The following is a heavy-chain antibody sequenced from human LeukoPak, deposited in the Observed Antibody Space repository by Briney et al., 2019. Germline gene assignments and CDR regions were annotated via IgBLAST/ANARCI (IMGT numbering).Heavy chain of an antibody. J-gene: IGHJ4*02. V-gene: IGHV4-39*01. D-gene: IGHD3-22*01. Sequence: SETLSLTSTVSGGSISSSSYYWGWIRQPPGKGLEWIGSIYYSGSTYYNPSLKSRVTISVDTSKNQFSLKLSSVTAADTAVYYCARQYYYDSTTFDYWGQGTLVTVSS. CDR3: ARQYYYDSTTFDY. CDR2: IYYSGST. CDR1: GGSISSSSYY.